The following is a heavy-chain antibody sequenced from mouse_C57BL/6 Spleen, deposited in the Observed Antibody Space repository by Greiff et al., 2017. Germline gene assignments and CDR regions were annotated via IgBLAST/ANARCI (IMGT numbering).Heavy chain of an antibody. D-gene: IGHD2-3*01. V-gene: IGHV1-52*01. CDR2: IDPSDSET. J-gene: IGHJ1*03. Sequence: QVQLKQPGAELVRPGSSVKLSCKASGYTFTSYWMHWVKQRPIQGLEWIGNIDPSDSETHYNQKFKDKATLTVDKSSSTAYMQLSSLTSEDSAVYYCEKGGLLRYFDVWGTGTTVTVSS. CDR1: GYTFTSYW. CDR3: EKGGLLRYFDV.